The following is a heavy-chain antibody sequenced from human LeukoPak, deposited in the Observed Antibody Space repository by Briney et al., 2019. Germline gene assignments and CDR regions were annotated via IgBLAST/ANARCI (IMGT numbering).Heavy chain of an antibody. D-gene: IGHD3-22*01. J-gene: IGHJ3*02. Sequence: ASVTVSCKASGYTFTSYDINWVRQATGQGLEWMGWMNPNSGNTGYAQKFQGRVTMTRNTSISTAYMELSSLRSEDTAVYYCARVGYYDSSGYYFLAFDIWGQGTMVTVSS. CDR2: MNPNSGNT. CDR1: GYTFTSYD. V-gene: IGHV1-8*01. CDR3: ARVGYYDSSGYYFLAFDI.